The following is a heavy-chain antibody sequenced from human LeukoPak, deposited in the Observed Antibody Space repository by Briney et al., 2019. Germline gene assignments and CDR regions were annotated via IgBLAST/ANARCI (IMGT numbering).Heavy chain of an antibody. CDR2: IYYSGST. D-gene: IGHD3-10*01. V-gene: IGHV4-59*01. CDR1: GGSISSYY. J-gene: IGHJ6*02. Sequence: NPSETLSLTCTVSGGSISSYYWSWIRQPPGKGLEWIGYIYYSGSTNYNPSLKSRVTISVDTSKNQFSLKLSSVTAADTAVYYCARGRNYYGSGSYSFGMDVWGQGTTVTVSS. CDR3: ARGRNYYGSGSYSFGMDV.